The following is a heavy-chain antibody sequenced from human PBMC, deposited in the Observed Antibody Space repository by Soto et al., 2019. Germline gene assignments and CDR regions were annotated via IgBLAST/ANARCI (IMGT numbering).Heavy chain of an antibody. CDR3: ARGVGYDFWSSIDYNWFDP. Sequence: ASVKVSCKASGYTFTGYYMHWVRQAPGQGLEWMGWINPNSGGTNYAQKFQGWVTMTRDTSISTAYMELSRLRSDDTAVYYCARGVGYDFWSSIDYNWFDPWGQGTLVTVSS. J-gene: IGHJ5*02. D-gene: IGHD3-3*01. CDR1: GYTFTGYY. CDR2: INPNSGGT. V-gene: IGHV1-2*04.